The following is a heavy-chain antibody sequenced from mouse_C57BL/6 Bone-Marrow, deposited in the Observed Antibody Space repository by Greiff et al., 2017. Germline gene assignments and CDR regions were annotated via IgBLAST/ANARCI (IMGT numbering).Heavy chain of an antibody. Sequence: EVMLVESGGDLVKPGGSLKLSCAASGFTFSSYGMSWVRQTPDKRLEWVATISSGGSYTYYPDSVKGRFTISRDNAKNTLYLQMISLKSEDTAMYYCARRGGLYYAMDYWGQGTSVTVSS. CDR3: ARRGGLYYAMDY. CDR1: GFTFSSYG. J-gene: IGHJ4*01. CDR2: ISSGGSYT. V-gene: IGHV5-6*02.